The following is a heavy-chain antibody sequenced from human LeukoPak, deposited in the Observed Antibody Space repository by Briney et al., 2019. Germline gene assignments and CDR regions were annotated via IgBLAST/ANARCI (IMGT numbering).Heavy chain of an antibody. CDR3: ARSESGSYWLYFQH. CDR1: GFTFSSYA. CDR2: ISYDGSNK. V-gene: IGHV3-30-3*01. Sequence: PGGSLRLSCAASGFTFSSYAMHWVRQAPGKGLEWVAVISYDGSNKYYADSVKGRFTISRDNSKNTLYLQMNSLRAEDTAVYYCARSESGSYWLYFQHWGQGTLVTVSS. J-gene: IGHJ1*01. D-gene: IGHD1-26*01.